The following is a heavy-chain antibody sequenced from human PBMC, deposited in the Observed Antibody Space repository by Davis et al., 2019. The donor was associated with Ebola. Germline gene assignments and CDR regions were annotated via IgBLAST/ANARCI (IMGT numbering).Heavy chain of an antibody. CDR2: INSDGSST. J-gene: IGHJ4*02. D-gene: IGHD3-3*01. CDR1: GFTFSSYW. V-gene: IGHV3-74*01. Sequence: HTGGSLRLSCAASGFTFSSYWMHWVRQAPGKGLVWVSRINSDGSSTSYADSVKGRFTISRDNAKNSLYLQMNSLRAEDMAVYYCARSTTYYDFWSGYQAYWGQGTLVTVSS. CDR3: ARSTTYYDFWSGYQAY.